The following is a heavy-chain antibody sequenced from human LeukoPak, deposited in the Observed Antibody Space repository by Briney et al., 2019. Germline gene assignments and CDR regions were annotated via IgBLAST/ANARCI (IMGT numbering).Heavy chain of an antibody. Sequence: GGSLRLSCAASGFTFDDYAMHWVRQAPGKGLEWVSGISWNSGSIGYADSVKGRFTISRDNAKNSLYLQMNSLRAEDTALYYCAKSKGLAAAGPAWGNYYGMDVWGQGTTVTVSS. CDR3: AKSKGLAAAGPAWGNYYGMDV. CDR1: GFTFDDYA. J-gene: IGHJ6*02. D-gene: IGHD6-13*01. CDR2: ISWNSGSI. V-gene: IGHV3-9*01.